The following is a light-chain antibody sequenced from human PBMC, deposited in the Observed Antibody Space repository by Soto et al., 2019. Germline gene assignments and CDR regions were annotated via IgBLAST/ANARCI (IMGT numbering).Light chain of an antibody. CDR1: LSISNSY. J-gene: IGKJ5*01. V-gene: IGKV3-20*01. CDR3: QQYDYSPIT. CDR2: GAS. Sequence: EIVLTQSPGALSLSPGERATLSCRASLSISNSYLAWYQQKPGQAPRLLIYGASSRATGIPDRFGGSGSGTDFTLTISRLEPEDFAVYYCQQYDYSPITFGQGTRLEIK.